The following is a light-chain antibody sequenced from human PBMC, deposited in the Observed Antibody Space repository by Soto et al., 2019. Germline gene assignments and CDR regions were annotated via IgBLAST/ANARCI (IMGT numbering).Light chain of an antibody. CDR1: QSINSN. CDR3: QQSYTVPLT. CDR2: AAS. J-gene: IGKJ4*01. Sequence: DIQMTQSPSSLSASVGDRVTIACRASQSINSNLNWYQQKPGEAPKVLISAASNLQSGVPSRFSGGGFGTDFSLAISSLQPEDFATYYCQQSYTVPLTFGGGTKVEIK. V-gene: IGKV1-39*01.